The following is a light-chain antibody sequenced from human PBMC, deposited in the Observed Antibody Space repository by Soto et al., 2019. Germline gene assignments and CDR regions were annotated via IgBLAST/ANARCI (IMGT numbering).Light chain of an antibody. Sequence: EIVLTQSPGTLSLSPGERATLSCRASQSVSSSSYLAWYQQKPGQAPRLLIYGASSRATGIPDRFSGSGSGPDFSLTISRLEPEDFAVYYCRQYGSSPSYTFGQGTKLEIK. CDR2: GAS. V-gene: IGKV3-20*01. CDR1: QSVSSSSY. CDR3: RQYGSSPSYT. J-gene: IGKJ2*01.